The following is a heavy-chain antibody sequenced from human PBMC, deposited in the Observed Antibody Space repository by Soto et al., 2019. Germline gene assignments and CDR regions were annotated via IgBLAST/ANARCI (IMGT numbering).Heavy chain of an antibody. CDR1: GFTFSSYA. Sequence: EVQLSGSGGGLVQPGGSLRLSCAASGFTFSSYAMSWVRQAPGKGLEWVSAISGSSTSTYYADSVKGRFTISRDNSKNTLDLQMNSLRAEDTAVYDGAKDPASGFAMENYFDYWGQGTLVTVSS. D-gene: IGHD3-10*01. CDR3: AKDPASGFAMENYFDY. J-gene: IGHJ4*02. CDR2: ISGSSTST. V-gene: IGHV3-23*01.